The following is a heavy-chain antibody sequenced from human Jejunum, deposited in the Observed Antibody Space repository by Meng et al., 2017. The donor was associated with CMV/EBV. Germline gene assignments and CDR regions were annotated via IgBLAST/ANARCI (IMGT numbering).Heavy chain of an antibody. Sequence: EVAVVGVGGGLVLSGGSLRLSCAASGLSFSSYWMHWVRQAPGKGLVWVSRIYSDGIIINYADSVKGRFTISRDNAKNTLYLQMNSLRAEDTAVYYCAKDRHGGNLGLLDYWGQGTLVTVSS. CDR1: GLSFSSYW. CDR3: AKDRHGGNLGLLDY. J-gene: IGHJ4*02. CDR2: IYSDGIII. V-gene: IGHV3-74*01. D-gene: IGHD4-23*01.